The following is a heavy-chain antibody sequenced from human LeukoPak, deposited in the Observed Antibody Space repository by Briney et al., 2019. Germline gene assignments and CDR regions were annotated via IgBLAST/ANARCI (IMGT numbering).Heavy chain of an antibody. CDR1: GGSFSGYY. Sequence: PSETLSLTCAVYGGSFSGYYWSWIRQPPGKGLEWIGEINHSGSTNYNPSLKSRATISVDTSKNQFSLKLSSVTAADTAVYYCARHLIQLTGDEGYFDYWGQGTLVTVSS. J-gene: IGHJ4*02. CDR2: INHSGST. V-gene: IGHV4-34*01. D-gene: IGHD7-27*01. CDR3: ARHLIQLTGDEGYFDY.